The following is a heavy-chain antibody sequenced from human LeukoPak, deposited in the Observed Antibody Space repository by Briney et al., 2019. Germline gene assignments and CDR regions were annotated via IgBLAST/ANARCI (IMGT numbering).Heavy chain of an antibody. J-gene: IGHJ4*02. D-gene: IGHD3-16*01. CDR1: GYTFAVYY. V-gene: IGHV1-2*02. CDR2: ISPNIGGT. CDR3: ARGESSDAFDI. Sequence: ASVKVSCKASGYTFAVYYIHWFRQAPGQGFEWMGWISPNIGGTTFAQKFQGRVTMTRDTSISTVYMELTRLRLDDTAVYYCARGESSDAFDIWGQGTLVTVSS.